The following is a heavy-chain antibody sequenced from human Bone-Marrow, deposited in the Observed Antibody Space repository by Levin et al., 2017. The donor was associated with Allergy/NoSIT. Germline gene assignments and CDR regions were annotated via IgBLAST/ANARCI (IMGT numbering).Heavy chain of an antibody. Sequence: GESLKISCAASGFTFTLYGMHWVRQAPGKGLEWVSFISYGGDNKYFADSVKGRFTISRDNSKNTLYLQMNSLGAEDTAIYYCAKDRPQATDYYDSSGSLDYWGRGTLVTVSS. CDR1: GFTFTLYG. CDR3: AKDRPQATDYYDSSGSLDY. D-gene: IGHD3-22*01. J-gene: IGHJ4*02. CDR2: ISYGGDNK. V-gene: IGHV3-30*18.